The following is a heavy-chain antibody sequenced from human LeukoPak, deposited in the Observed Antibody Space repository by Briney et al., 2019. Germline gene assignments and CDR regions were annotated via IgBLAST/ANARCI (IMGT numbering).Heavy chain of an antibody. D-gene: IGHD2-15*01. V-gene: IGHV7-4-1*02. Sequence: ASVRVSCKASGYTFTSYAMNWVRQAPGQGLEWMGWINTNTGNPTYAQGFTGRFVFSLDTSVSTAYLQISSLKAEDTAVYYCARADCSGGSCYSDAFDIWGQGTMVTVSS. CDR3: ARADCSGGSCYSDAFDI. CDR2: INTNTGNP. CDR1: GYTFTSYA. J-gene: IGHJ3*02.